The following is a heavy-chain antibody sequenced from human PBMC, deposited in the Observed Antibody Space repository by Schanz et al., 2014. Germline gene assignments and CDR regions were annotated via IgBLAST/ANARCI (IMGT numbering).Heavy chain of an antibody. CDR2: INVYNGDT. CDR3: ARNIIATARAYDI. Sequence: QVQLVQSGSELRKPGTSVKVSCKASGYTFTSYAVNWVRQAPGQGLEWMGWINVYNGDTKFAKTFQDRVTLTTDTSTSTAYMELRSLRADDTAVYYCARNIIATARAYDIWGQGTMVTVSS. D-gene: IGHD6-13*01. V-gene: IGHV1-18*01. CDR1: GYTFTSYA. J-gene: IGHJ3*02.